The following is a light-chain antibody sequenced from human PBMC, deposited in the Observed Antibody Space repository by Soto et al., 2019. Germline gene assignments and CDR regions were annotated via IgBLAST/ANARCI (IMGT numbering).Light chain of an antibody. CDR1: QGISSY. Sequence: DIQMTQSPSFLSASVGDRVTITCWASQGISSYLDWYQQKPGKAPKLLIYAASTLQSGVPSRLSGSGYGTELTITISSMKNEDFETYYCQQLNSYTLTFGQGTRLEIK. J-gene: IGKJ5*01. V-gene: IGKV1-9*01. CDR3: QQLNSYTLT. CDR2: AAS.